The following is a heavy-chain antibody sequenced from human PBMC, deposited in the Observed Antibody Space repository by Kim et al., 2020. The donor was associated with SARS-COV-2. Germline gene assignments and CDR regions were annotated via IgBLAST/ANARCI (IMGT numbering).Heavy chain of an antibody. J-gene: IGHJ4*02. D-gene: IGHD3-22*01. CDR1: GFTFSSYA. Sequence: GGSLRLSCAASGFTFSSYAMSWVRQAPGKGLEWVSAISGSGGSTYYADSVKGRFTISRDNSKNTLYLQMNSLRAEDTAVYYCAKARKAQKTYYYDSSGYSPFDYWGQGTLVTVSS. CDR2: ISGSGGST. V-gene: IGHV3-23*01. CDR3: AKARKAQKTYYYDSSGYSPFDY.